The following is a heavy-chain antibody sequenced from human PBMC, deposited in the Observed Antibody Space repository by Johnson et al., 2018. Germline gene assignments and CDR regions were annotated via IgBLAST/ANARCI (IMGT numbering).Heavy chain of an antibody. J-gene: IGHJ4*02. Sequence: QVQLVESGGGVVQPGNSLRLSCAASGFTFSNYGLDWVRHAPGKGLEWVTGLSYDGRNQYYIDSVRGRFTISRDNSKNTLYLQMNNLRPEDTALYYCARDFRGVMLTGSRLDYWGQGTLVTVSS. CDR1: GFTFSNYG. V-gene: IGHV3-30*03. CDR2: LSYDGRNQ. D-gene: IGHD3-9*01. CDR3: ARDFRGVMLTGSRLDY.